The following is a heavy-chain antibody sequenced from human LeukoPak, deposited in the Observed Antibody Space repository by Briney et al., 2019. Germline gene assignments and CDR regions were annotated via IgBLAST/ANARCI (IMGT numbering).Heavy chain of an antibody. D-gene: IGHD3/OR15-3a*01. CDR2: ISYDGSNK. Sequence: GRSLRLSCAASGFTFSSYAMHWVRQAPGKGLEWVAVISYDGSNKYYADSVKGRFTISRDNARNFLYLQLSSLRAEDTAVYYCTRDFWTDYWGQGTLVTVSS. V-gene: IGHV3-30*04. CDR3: TRDFWTDY. CDR1: GFTFSSYA. J-gene: IGHJ4*02.